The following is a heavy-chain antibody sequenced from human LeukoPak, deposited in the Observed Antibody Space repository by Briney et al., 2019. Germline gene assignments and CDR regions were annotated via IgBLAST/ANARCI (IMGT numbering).Heavy chain of an antibody. V-gene: IGHV4-59*01. Sequence: SETLSLTCTVSGDSINTYYWSWIRQPPGKGLEWVGYIYYTGGTNYNPSLRSRVTMSVDTSNNSFSLKLKSVTAADTAVYHCAREIHYGADRWFDPWGQGILVTVSS. CDR2: IYYTGGT. D-gene: IGHD4/OR15-4a*01. CDR3: AREIHYGADRWFDP. J-gene: IGHJ5*02. CDR1: GDSINTYY.